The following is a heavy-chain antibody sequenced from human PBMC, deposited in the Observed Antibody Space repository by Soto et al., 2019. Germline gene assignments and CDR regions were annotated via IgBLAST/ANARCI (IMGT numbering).Heavy chain of an antibody. D-gene: IGHD6-19*01. J-gene: IGHJ6*03. V-gene: IGHV4-59*01. CDR3: AREAGAGTDYYYMDV. CDR2: IYYSGST. Sequence: SETLSLTCTVSGGSISSYYWSWIRQPPGKGLEWIGYIYYSGSTNYNPSLKSRVTISVDTSKNQFSLKLSSVTAADTAVYYCAREAGAGTDYYYMDVGGKGTTVTVSS. CDR1: GGSISSYY.